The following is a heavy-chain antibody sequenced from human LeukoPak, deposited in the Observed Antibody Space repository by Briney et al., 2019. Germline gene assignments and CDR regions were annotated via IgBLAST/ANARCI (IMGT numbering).Heavy chain of an antibody. CDR2: ISYDGSNK. V-gene: IGHV3-30-3*01. Sequence: SGGSLRLSCAASGFTFSSYAMHWVRQAPGKGLEWVAVISYDGSNKYSADSVKGRFTISRDNSKNTLYLQMNSLGAEDTAVYYCARSDYGGNYFDYWGQGTLVTVSS. D-gene: IGHD4-23*01. J-gene: IGHJ4*02. CDR1: GFTFSSYA. CDR3: ARSDYGGNYFDY.